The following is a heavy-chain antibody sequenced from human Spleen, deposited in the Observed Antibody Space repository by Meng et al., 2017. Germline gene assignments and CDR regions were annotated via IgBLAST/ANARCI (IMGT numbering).Heavy chain of an antibody. CDR2: INPKSGDT. D-gene: IGHD6-13*01. V-gene: IGHV1-2*02. CDR1: GSTITSYA. CDR3: ARDEDISAAGKLFGDY. J-gene: IGHJ4*02. Sequence: QIVQSGAGVKKPGASVKVSCKTSGSTITSYARHWLRHDPGQRLEWMGWINPKSGDTHYAQRFQGRVTMTGDTSISTAYMELSGLRSDDTAMYYCARDEDISAAGKLFGDYWGQGTLVTVSS.